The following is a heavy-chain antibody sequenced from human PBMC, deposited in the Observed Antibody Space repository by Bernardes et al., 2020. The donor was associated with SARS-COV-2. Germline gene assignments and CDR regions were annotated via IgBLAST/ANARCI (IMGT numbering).Heavy chain of an antibody. CDR3: ARLGNYVTYYFDY. CDR1: GYTFTGYY. Sequence: ASVKVSCKASGYTFTGYYMHWVRQAPGQGLEWMGWINPNSGGTNYAQKFQGRVTMTRDTSISTAYMELSRLRSDDTAVYYCARLGNYVTYYFDYWGQGTLVTVSS. V-gene: IGHV1-2*02. D-gene: IGHD4-4*01. CDR2: INPNSGGT. J-gene: IGHJ4*02.